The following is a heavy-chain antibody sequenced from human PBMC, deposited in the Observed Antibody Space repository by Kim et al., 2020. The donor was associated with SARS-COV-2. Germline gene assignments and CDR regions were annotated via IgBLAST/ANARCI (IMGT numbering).Heavy chain of an antibody. J-gene: IGHJ4*02. CDR1: GGSFSGYQ. CDR3: ARGVPGY. Sequence: SETLSLTCAVYGGSFSGYQWSWVRQSPGKGLEWIGQINHTGSTNYNPSLKSRVTMSVDTSKKQFSLTLTSVTATDTGVYYCARGVPGYWGQGSLVTVSS. V-gene: IGHV4-34*01. CDR2: INHTGST.